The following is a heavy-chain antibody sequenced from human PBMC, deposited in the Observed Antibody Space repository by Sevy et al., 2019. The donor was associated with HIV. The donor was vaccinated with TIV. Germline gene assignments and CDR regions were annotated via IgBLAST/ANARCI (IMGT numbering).Heavy chain of an antibody. Sequence: GGSLRLSCAASGFTFSSFGMHWVRQAPGKGLEWVAVIWFDGSNTYYADSVKGRFTISGDMAKKTLHLQMNRRRAEDTAVYYCAGDLEFYDSGDYGPAFMPDFWGHGTLVTVSS. J-gene: IGHJ4*01. CDR2: IWFDGSNT. V-gene: IGHV3-33*01. CDR1: GFTFSSFG. D-gene: IGHD4-17*01. CDR3: AGDLEFYDSGDYGPAFMPDF.